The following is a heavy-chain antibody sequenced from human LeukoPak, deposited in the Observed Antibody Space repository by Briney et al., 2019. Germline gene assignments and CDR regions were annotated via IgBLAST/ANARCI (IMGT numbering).Heavy chain of an antibody. V-gene: IGHV3-7*01. D-gene: IGHD3-10*01. CDR2: IKQDGSEK. CDR3: ARPLMYYYGSETYFWFDP. Sequence: GGSLRLSCAASGFSFSSYGMSWVRQAPGKGLEWVANIKQDGSEKYYVDSVKGRFTISRDNVKNSLYLQMNSLRAEDTAVYYCARPLMYYYGSETYFWFDPWGQGTPVTVSS. CDR1: GFSFSSYG. J-gene: IGHJ5*02.